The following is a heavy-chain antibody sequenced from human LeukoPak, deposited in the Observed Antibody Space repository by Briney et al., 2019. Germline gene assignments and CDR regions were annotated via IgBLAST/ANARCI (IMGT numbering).Heavy chain of an antibody. Sequence: KPSETLSLTCTVSGGSISSYYWSWIRQPPGKGLEWIGYIYYSGSTNYNPSLKSRVTISVDTSKNQFSLKLSSVTAADTAVYYCASGEMATKNFDYWGQGTLVTVSS. D-gene: IGHD5-24*01. CDR1: GGSISSYY. V-gene: IGHV4-59*12. CDR2: IYYSGST. J-gene: IGHJ4*02. CDR3: ASGEMATKNFDY.